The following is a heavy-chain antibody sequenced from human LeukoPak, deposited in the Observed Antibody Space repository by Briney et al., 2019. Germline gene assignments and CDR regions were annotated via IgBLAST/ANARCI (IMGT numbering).Heavy chain of an antibody. D-gene: IGHD3-22*01. CDR1: GFTFSSYA. CDR2: ISGSGGST. Sequence: GGSLRLSCAASGFTFSSYAMSWVRQAPGKGPEWVSAISGSGGSTYYADSVKGRFTISRDNSKNTLYLQMNSLRAEDTAVYYCARRRYYYDSSGRTTYYYVDVWGKGTTVTVSS. J-gene: IGHJ6*03. CDR3: ARRRYYYDSSGRTTYYYVDV. V-gene: IGHV3-23*01.